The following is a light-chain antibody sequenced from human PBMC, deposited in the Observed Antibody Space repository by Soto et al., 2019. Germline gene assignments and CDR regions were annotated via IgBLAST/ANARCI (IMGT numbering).Light chain of an antibody. Sequence: QYALTQPASVSGSPGQSITISCTGTSSDVGGYKYVSWYQHHPGKAPKLMIYEVSNRPSGVSNRFSGSKSGNTASLTISGLQAEDEADYYCTSYTSSNTYVFGTGTKLTVL. CDR2: EVS. CDR3: TSYTSSNTYV. J-gene: IGLJ1*01. V-gene: IGLV2-14*01. CDR1: SSDVGGYKY.